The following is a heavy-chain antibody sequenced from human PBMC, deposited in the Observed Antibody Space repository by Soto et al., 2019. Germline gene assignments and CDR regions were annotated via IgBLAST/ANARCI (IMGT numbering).Heavy chain of an antibody. Sequence: QVQLVESGGGVVQPGRSLRVSCAVSGFTLSSYGMHWVRQAPGKGLEWVAVIWFDGMTKFYADSVTGRFTISRDTSTNTVYLQMDSLRVEDNAMCYSARARYSSYSIFDNWGQGTLVTV. J-gene: IGHJ4*02. D-gene: IGHD2-15*01. V-gene: IGHV3-33*01. CDR2: IWFDGMTK. CDR1: GFTLSSYG. CDR3: ARARYSSYSIFDN.